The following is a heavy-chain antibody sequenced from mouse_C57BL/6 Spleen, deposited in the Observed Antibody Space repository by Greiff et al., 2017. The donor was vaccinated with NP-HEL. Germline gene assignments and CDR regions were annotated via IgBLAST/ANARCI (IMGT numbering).Heavy chain of an antibody. Sequence: VQLVESGPELVKPGASVKLSCKASGYTFTSYDINWVKQRPGQGLEWIGWIYPRDGSPKYNEKFKGKATLTVDTSSSTAYMELHSLTSEDSAVYFCARGYYGSSGWFAYWGQGTLVTVSA. V-gene: IGHV1-85*01. CDR3: ARGYYGSSGWFAY. CDR2: IYPRDGSP. J-gene: IGHJ3*01. D-gene: IGHD1-1*01. CDR1: GYTFTSYD.